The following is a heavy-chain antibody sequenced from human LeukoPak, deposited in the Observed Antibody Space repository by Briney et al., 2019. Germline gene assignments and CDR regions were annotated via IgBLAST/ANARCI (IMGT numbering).Heavy chain of an antibody. D-gene: IGHD3-9*01. CDR3: ARGGSAYDILTGYYYFDY. CDR2: IIPIFGTA. CDR1: GGTFSSYA. J-gene: IGHJ4*02. Sequence: ASVKVSCKASGGTFSSYAISWVRQAPGQGLEWMGGIIPIFGTANYAQKFQGRVTITADESTSTAYMELSSLRSEDTAVYYCARGGSAYDILTGYYYFDYWGQGTLVTVSS. V-gene: IGHV1-69*13.